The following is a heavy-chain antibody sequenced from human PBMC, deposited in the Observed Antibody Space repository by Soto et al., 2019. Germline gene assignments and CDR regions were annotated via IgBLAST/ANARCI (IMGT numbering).Heavy chain of an antibody. CDR2: INTDGTTT. CDR1: GFTFSNYW. CDR3: VGVPTAWFDP. Sequence: PGGSLRLSCAASGFTFSNYWMHWVRQAPGKGLVWVSRINTDGTTTNYADSVKGRFTISRDNAKNMVYLQMNSLRVEDTALYYCVGVPTAWFDPWGQGTLVTVSS. D-gene: IGHD2-2*01. V-gene: IGHV3-74*01. J-gene: IGHJ5*02.